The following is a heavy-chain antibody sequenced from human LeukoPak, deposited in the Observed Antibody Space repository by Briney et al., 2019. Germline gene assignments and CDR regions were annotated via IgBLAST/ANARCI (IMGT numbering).Heavy chain of an antibody. D-gene: IGHD2-2*01. V-gene: IGHV1-18*01. CDR1: GYTFTSYG. Sequence: ASVKVSCKASGYTFTSYGISWVRQAPGQGLEWMGWISAYNGNTNYAQKLQGRVTMTTDTSTSTAYMELRSLRSEDTAVYYCATDIKGGYCSSTSCYAIDYWGQGTLVTVSS. J-gene: IGHJ4*02. CDR2: ISAYNGNT. CDR3: ATDIKGGYCSSTSCYAIDY.